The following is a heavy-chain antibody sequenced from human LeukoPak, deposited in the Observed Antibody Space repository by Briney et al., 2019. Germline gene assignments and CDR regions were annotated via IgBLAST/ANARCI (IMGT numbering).Heavy chain of an antibody. J-gene: IGHJ4*02. CDR1: GFTFSSYS. D-gene: IGHD6-6*01. CDR2: INSGSSYM. CDR3: ARALESIAAPFDY. Sequence: GGSLRLSCAASGFTFSSYSMNWVRQAPGKGLEWVSSINSGSSYMYYAGSVKGRFTISRDNAKNSLYLQMNSLRVEDTAVYYCARALESIAAPFDYWGQGTLVTVSS. V-gene: IGHV3-21*01.